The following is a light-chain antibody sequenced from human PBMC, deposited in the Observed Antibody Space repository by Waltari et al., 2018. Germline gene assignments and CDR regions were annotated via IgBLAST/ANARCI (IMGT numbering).Light chain of an antibody. J-gene: IGKJ1*01. V-gene: IGKV1-5*03. CDR2: RAS. Sequence: DIQMTQSPYTLSASVGDRVTITCRASQSINSWLAWYQQKPGKAPKLLIYRASNLESGVPSRFSGSGSGTEFTLTISSLQPDDFATYYCQRYNDYPWAFGQGTKVEIK. CDR1: QSINSW. CDR3: QRYNDYPWA.